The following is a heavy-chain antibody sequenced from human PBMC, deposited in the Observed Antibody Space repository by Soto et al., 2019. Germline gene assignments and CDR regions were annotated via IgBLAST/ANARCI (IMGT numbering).Heavy chain of an antibody. CDR1: GFTFSDYF. CDR3: ARVLPQQLVYFDY. V-gene: IGHV3-11*01. CDR2: ISSSGSTI. Sequence: GGSLRLSCAASGFTFSDYFMSWIRQAPGKGLEWVSYISSSGSTIYYADSVKGRFTISRDNAKNSLYLQMNSLRAEDTAVYYCARVLPQQLVYFDYWGQGTLVTVSS. D-gene: IGHD6-13*01. J-gene: IGHJ4*02.